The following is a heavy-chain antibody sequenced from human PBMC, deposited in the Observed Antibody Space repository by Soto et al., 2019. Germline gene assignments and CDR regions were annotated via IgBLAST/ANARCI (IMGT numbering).Heavy chain of an antibody. V-gene: IGHV4-34*01. Sequence: PSETLSLTCAVYGGSFGGYYWSWIRQPPGKGLEWIGEINHSGSTNYNPSLKSRVTISVDTSKNQFSLKLSSVTAADTAVYYCARGPKFFGVVIYTSPFDYWGQGTLVTVSS. CDR1: GGSFGGYY. CDR3: ARGPKFFGVVIYTSPFDY. D-gene: IGHD3-3*01. CDR2: INHSGST. J-gene: IGHJ4*02.